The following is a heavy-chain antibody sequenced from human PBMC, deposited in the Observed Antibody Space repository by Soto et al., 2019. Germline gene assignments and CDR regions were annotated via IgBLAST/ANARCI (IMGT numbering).Heavy chain of an antibody. J-gene: IGHJ3*02. V-gene: IGHV1-18*01. CDR2: ISAYNGNT. Sequence: APVSVSCKASGYTFPSQGISWVRQAPGQGLEWMGWISAYNGNTNYAQKLQGRVTMTTDTSTSTAYMELRSLRSDDTAVYYCARDGYSSRWSRNALLIWGQGTIVSV. D-gene: IGHD6-19*01. CDR3: ARDGYSSRWSRNALLI. CDR1: GYTFPSQG.